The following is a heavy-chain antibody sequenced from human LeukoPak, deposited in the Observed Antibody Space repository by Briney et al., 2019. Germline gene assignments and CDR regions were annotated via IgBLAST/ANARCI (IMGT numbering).Heavy chain of an antibody. V-gene: IGHV4-4*07. CDR2: IYTSGSS. Sequence: SETLSLTCTVSGGSISSYYWSWIRQPAGKGLEWIGRIYTSGSSNSNPSLKSRVTMSADTSKNQFSLKLSSVTAADTAVYYCARDISVAGSFLFFGYWGQGTLVTVSS. CDR3: ARDISVAGSFLFFGY. D-gene: IGHD6-19*01. CDR1: GGSISSYY. J-gene: IGHJ4*02.